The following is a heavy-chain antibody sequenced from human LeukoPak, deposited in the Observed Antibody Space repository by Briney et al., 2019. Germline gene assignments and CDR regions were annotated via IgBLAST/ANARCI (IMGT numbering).Heavy chain of an antibody. Sequence: SETLSLTCAVSGGSISSSNWWSWVRQPPGKGLEWIGEIYHSGSTNYNPSLKSRITISVDKSKNQFSLKLSSVTAADTAVYYCARAIPSVVVTTTNYLSFDYWGQGTLVTVSS. J-gene: IGHJ4*02. CDR1: GGSISSSNW. V-gene: IGHV4-4*02. CDR3: ARAIPSVVVTTTNYLSFDY. D-gene: IGHD2-21*02. CDR2: IYHSGST.